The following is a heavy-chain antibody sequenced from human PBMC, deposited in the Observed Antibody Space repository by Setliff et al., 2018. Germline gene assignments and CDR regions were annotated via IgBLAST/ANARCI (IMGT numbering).Heavy chain of an antibody. CDR2: FSSRNDYI. Sequence: PGGSLRLSCAASGFTFSDYAMSWVRQAPGQGLEWVSSFSSRNDYIYHADSVKGRFTISRDNAKTSLYLQMDSLRVEDTAVYFCARSPGWIPWFDSWGQGTLVTVSS. J-gene: IGHJ5*01. D-gene: IGHD5-18*01. CDR3: ARSPGWIPWFDS. V-gene: IGHV3-21*01. CDR1: GFTFSDYA.